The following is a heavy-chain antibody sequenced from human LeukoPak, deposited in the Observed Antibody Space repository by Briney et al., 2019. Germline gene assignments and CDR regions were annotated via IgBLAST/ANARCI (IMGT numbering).Heavy chain of an antibody. V-gene: IGHV4-59*11. Sequence: SETLSLTSTVSGGSISSHYWSCIRRPPGKGLEWIGYIYYSGSTNYNPSLKSRVTISVDTSKNQFSLKLSSVTAADTAVYYCARVAYYDFWSGGLYYYYYMDVWGKGTTVTVSS. CDR3: ARVAYYDFWSGGLYYYYYMDV. D-gene: IGHD3-3*01. CDR2: IYYSGST. CDR1: GGSISSHY. J-gene: IGHJ6*03.